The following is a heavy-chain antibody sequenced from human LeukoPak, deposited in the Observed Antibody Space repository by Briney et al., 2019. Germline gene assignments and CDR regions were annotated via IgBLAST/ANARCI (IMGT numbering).Heavy chain of an antibody. Sequence: AGSLRLSCAASGFTISSYSMNWVRQAPGKGLEWVSSIYSSSSYINYPASVKGGFTISSDTANNSLVMQRNSLGADAAVGYCWARDVWDLDRGQETLGPV. CDR2: IYSSSSYI. D-gene: IGHD3-16*01. J-gene: IGHJ4*02. CDR3: ARDVWDLD. V-gene: IGHV3-21*01. CDR1: GFTISSYS.